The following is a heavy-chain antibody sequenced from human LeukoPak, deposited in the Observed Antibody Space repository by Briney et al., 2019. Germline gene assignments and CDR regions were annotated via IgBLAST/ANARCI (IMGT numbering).Heavy chain of an antibody. Sequence: PGGSLRLSCAASGFTVSSNYMSWVRQAPGKGLEWVSVIYSGGSTYYADSVKGRFTISRDNSKNTLYLQMNSLRAEDTAVYYCARLASTIVRGKHYYYYMDVWGKGTTVTVSS. J-gene: IGHJ6*03. CDR3: ARLASTIVRGKHYYYYMDV. V-gene: IGHV3-66*02. CDR2: IYSGGST. D-gene: IGHD3-3*01. CDR1: GFTVSSNY.